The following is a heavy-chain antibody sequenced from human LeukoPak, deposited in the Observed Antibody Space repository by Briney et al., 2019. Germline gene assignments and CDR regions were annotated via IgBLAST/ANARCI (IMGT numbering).Heavy chain of an antibody. CDR1: GFTFSSYA. CDR2: ISGSGGST. CDR3: ASPQWLVRAK. Sequence: GGSLRLSCAASGFTFSSYAMSWVRQAPGRGLEWVSAISGSGGSTYYADSVKGRFTISRDNSKNTLYLQMNSLRAEDTAVYYCASPQWLVRAKWGQGTLVTVSS. D-gene: IGHD6-19*01. J-gene: IGHJ4*02. V-gene: IGHV3-23*01.